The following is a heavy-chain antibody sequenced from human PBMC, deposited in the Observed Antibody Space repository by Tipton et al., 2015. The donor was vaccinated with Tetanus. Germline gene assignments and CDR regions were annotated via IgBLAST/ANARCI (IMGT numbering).Heavy chain of an antibody. V-gene: IGHV5-51*01. CDR2: IYPGDSDT. J-gene: IGHJ6*02. Sequence: QLVQSGAEVKKPGESLKISCKGSGYSFTSYWIGWVRQMPGKGLEWMGIIYPGDSDTRYSPSFQGQVTISADKSISTAYLQWSSLKASDTAMYYCARHKLYSLGSSPAAYYYYGMDVWGQGTTVTVSS. CDR3: ARHKLYSLGSSPAAYYYYGMDV. D-gene: IGHD3-16*01. CDR1: GYSFTSYW.